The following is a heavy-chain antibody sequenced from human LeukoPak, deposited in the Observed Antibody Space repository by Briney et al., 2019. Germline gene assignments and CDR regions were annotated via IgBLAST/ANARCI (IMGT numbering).Heavy chain of an antibody. Sequence: GRSLRLSCAASGFTFSSYAMHWVRQAPGKGLEWVAVISYDGSNKYYADSVKGRFTISRDNAKNTLYLQMNSLRAEDTAVYYCARARHGSYYYDYWGQGTLVTVSS. J-gene: IGHJ4*02. D-gene: IGHD1-26*01. CDR3: ARARHGSYYYDY. V-gene: IGHV3-30-3*01. CDR1: GFTFSSYA. CDR2: ISYDGSNK.